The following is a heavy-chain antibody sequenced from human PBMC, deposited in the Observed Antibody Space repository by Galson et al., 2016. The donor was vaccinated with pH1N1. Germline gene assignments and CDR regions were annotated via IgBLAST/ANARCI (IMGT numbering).Heavy chain of an antibody. Sequence: LRLSCAASGFTFSRYWMHWVRQGPGKGLVWVSRINSDGSSRSHADSVEGRFTISRDNAKRTLYLQMNSLRAEDTGVYYCTRDRAFGDYGGASDIWGQGTMGTVSS. D-gene: IGHD4/OR15-4a*01. CDR3: TRDRAFGDYGGASDI. J-gene: IGHJ3*02. CDR2: INSDGSSR. CDR1: GFTFSRYW. V-gene: IGHV3-74*01.